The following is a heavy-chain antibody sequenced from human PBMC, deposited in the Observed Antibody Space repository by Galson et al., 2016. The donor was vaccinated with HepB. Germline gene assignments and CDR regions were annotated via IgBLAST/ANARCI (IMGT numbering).Heavy chain of an antibody. CDR1: GYTFNTYG. J-gene: IGHJ4*02. CDR2: ISASHGYV. CDR3: AREDPYSGGYGVDY. D-gene: IGHD1-26*01. Sequence: SVKVSCKASGYTFNTYGISWVRQAPGQGLEWMAWISASHGYVNYAQKFQGRVSMTTDTSTSKAYMELRSLRSDDTSMYYCAREDPYSGGYGVDYCGQGTLVTVSS. V-gene: IGHV1-18*01.